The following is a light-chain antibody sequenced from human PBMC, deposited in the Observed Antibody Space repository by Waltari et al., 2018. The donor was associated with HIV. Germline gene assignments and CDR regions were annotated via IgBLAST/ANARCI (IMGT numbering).Light chain of an antibody. V-gene: IGLV1-40*01. J-gene: IGLJ3*02. CDR1: SPHTGPGSD. Sequence: QSVLTQPPSVSGAPGQRVTLSSTGCSPHTGPGSDVHWYQQFPGSAPKLLINGNVNRPSGVPDRFSDSKSGTSASLAITGLQAEDEADYYCQSYDSSLSGSVFGGGTKLTV. CDR3: QSYDSSLSGSV. CDR2: GNV.